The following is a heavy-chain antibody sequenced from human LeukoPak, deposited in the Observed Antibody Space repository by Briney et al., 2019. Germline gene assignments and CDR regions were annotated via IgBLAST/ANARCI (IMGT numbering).Heavy chain of an antibody. Sequence: PSETLSLTCTVSGGSISSYYWSWIRQPPGKGLEWIGYIYYSGSTNYNPSLKSRVTISVDTSKNQFSLKLSSVTAADTAVYYCARQVEESTGDYYYYMDVWGKGTTVTVSS. CDR3: ARQVEESTGDYYYYMDV. CDR1: GGSISSYY. D-gene: IGHD2-2*01. V-gene: IGHV4-59*01. CDR2: IYYSGST. J-gene: IGHJ6*03.